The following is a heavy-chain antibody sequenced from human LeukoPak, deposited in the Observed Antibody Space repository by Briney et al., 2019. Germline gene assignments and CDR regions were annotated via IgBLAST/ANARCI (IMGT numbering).Heavy chain of an antibody. V-gene: IGHV4-4*07. D-gene: IGHD3-22*01. J-gene: IGHJ4*02. CDR3: AREARDHYDGSGYYNDY. CDR1: GGSMYSYY. CDR2: IYTSGGT. Sequence: SETLSLTCSVSGGSMYSYYWSWIRQSAGKGLEWIGRIYTSGGTNYNPSLASRVTMSLDMSQRQFSLKLTSLTAADTAAYYCAREARDHYDGSGYYNDYWGQGTLVTVSS.